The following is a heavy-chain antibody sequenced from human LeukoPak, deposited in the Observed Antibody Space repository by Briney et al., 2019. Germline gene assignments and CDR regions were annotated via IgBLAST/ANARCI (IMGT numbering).Heavy chain of an antibody. D-gene: IGHD1-26*01. Sequence: AGGSLRLSCAASGFTFSSYGMHWVRQAPGKGLEWVAFIRCDGSNKYYADSVKGRFTISRDNSENTLYLQMNSLRAEDTAVYYCAKDTEGATSFWGKGTTVTVSS. J-gene: IGHJ6*04. CDR2: IRCDGSNK. V-gene: IGHV3-30*02. CDR3: AKDTEGATSF. CDR1: GFTFSSYG.